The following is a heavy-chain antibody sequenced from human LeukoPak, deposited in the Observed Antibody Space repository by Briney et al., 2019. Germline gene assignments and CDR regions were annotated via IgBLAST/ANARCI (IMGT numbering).Heavy chain of an antibody. Sequence: SETLSLTCTVSGGSVRRGNYYWTWIRQPAGSGLEWIGRIYTSGTTDYHPSLRTRVTISVDASRNQFSLNLSSVTAADTAVYYCVRGVVLIRAFDYWGQGTLVTVSS. D-gene: IGHD3-3*01. CDR1: GGSVRRGNYY. CDR3: VRGVVLIRAFDY. CDR2: IYTSGTT. J-gene: IGHJ4*02. V-gene: IGHV4-61*02.